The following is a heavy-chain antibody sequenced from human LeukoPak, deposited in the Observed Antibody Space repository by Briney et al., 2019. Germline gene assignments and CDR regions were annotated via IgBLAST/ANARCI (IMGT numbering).Heavy chain of an antibody. CDR1: GYTFTGYY. CDR2: INPNSGGT. CDR3: AREGTYYDILTGRREDAFDI. D-gene: IGHD3-9*01. J-gene: IGHJ3*02. Sequence: ASVKVSCKASGYTFTGYYMHWVRQAPGQGLEWMGWINPNSGGTNYAQKFQGRVTMTRDTSISTAYMELSRLRSDDTAVYYCAREGTYYDILTGRREDAFDIWGQGTMVTVSS. V-gene: IGHV1-2*02.